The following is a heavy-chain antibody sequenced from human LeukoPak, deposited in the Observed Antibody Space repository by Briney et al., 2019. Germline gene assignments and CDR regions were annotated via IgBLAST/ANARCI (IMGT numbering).Heavy chain of an antibody. CDR3: AKLARITIFGVVNSDFDY. Sequence: XXMXXVRQAPGXGLEWVSAISGSGGSTYYADSVKGRFTISRDNSKNTLYLQMNSLRAEDTAVYYCAKLARITIFGVVNSDFDYWGQGTLVTVSS. CDR2: ISGSGGST. J-gene: IGHJ4*02. CDR1: XX. V-gene: IGHV3-23*01. D-gene: IGHD3-3*01.